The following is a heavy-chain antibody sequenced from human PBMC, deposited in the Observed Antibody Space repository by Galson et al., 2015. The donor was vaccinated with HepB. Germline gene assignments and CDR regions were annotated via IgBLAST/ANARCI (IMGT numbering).Heavy chain of an antibody. J-gene: IGHJ3*02. Sequence: LSLTCTVSGGSISSGDYYWSWIRQPPGKGLEWIGYIYYSGSTYYNPSLKSRVTISVDTSKNQFSLKLSSVTAADTAVYYCARDSNRDDAFDIWGQGTMVTVSS. CDR2: IYYSGST. V-gene: IGHV4-30-4*01. D-gene: IGHD1-14*01. CDR3: ARDSNRDDAFDI. CDR1: GGSISSGDYY.